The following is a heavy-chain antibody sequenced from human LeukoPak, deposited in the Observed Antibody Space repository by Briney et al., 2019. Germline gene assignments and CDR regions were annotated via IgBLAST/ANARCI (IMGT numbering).Heavy chain of an antibody. D-gene: IGHD4/OR15-4a*01. J-gene: IGHJ5*02. CDR3: ARDVLMGSNWFDP. CDR2: ISSSSSYI. CDR1: GFTFSSYS. V-gene: IGHV3-21*01. Sequence: PGGSLRLSCAASGFTFSSYSMNWVRQAPGKGLEWVSSISSSSSYIYYADSVKGRFTISRDNAKNSLYLQMNSLRAEDTAVYYCARDVLMGSNWFDPWGQGNLVTVSS.